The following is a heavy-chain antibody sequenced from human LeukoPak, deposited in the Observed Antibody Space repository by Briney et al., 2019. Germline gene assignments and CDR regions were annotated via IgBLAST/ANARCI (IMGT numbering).Heavy chain of an antibody. Sequence: GRSLRLSCAASGFTFTSYYMHWVRQAPGQGLEWMGIINPSGGSTSYAQKFQGRVTMTRDTSTSTVYMELSSLRSEDTAVYYCARISGSSLFDYWGQGTLVTVSS. CDR1: GFTFTSYY. V-gene: IGHV1-46*01. CDR3: ARISGSSLFDY. CDR2: INPSGGST. D-gene: IGHD6-19*01. J-gene: IGHJ4*02.